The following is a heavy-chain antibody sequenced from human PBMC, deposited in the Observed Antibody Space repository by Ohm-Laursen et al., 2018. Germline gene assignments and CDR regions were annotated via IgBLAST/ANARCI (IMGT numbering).Heavy chain of an antibody. V-gene: IGHV4-34*01. CDR1: GGSISSYY. CDR2: INHSGST. Sequence: SDTLSLTCAVSGGSISSYYWSWIRQSPGKGLEWIGEINHSGSTNYNPSLKSRVTISLDTSKDQFSLKLSSVTAADTALYYCARDQEGTTAYWGQGTLVTVSS. CDR3: ARDQEGTTAY. D-gene: IGHD2/OR15-2a*01. J-gene: IGHJ4*02.